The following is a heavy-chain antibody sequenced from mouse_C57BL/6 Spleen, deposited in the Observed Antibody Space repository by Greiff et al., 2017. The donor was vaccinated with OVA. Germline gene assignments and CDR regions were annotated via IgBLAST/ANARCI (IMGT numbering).Heavy chain of an antibody. V-gene: IGHV1-15*01. J-gene: IGHJ3*01. CDR3: TKSQAMDSFAY. CDR1: GYTFTDYE. Sequence: VQLQQSGAELVRPGASVTLSCKASGYTFTDYEMHWVKQTPVHGLEWIGAIDPETGGTAYNQKFKGKAILTADKSSSTAYMELRSLTSEDSAVYYCTKSQAMDSFAYWGQGTLVTVSA. CDR2: IDPETGGT.